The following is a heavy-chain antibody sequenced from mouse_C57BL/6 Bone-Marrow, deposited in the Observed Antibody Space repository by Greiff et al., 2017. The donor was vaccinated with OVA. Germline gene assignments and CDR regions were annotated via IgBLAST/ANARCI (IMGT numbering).Heavy chain of an antibody. J-gene: IGHJ3*01. CDR2: IYPGSGST. Sequence: QVQLQQPGAELVKPGASVKMSCKASGYTFTSYWITWVKQRPGQGLAWIGDIYPGSGSTNYNEKFKSKATLTVDTSSSTAYMQLSSLTSEDSAVYYCARDRGTYYSNYAWFAYWGQGTLVTVSA. CDR1: GYTFTSYW. D-gene: IGHD2-5*01. V-gene: IGHV1-55*01. CDR3: ARDRGTYYSNYAWFAY.